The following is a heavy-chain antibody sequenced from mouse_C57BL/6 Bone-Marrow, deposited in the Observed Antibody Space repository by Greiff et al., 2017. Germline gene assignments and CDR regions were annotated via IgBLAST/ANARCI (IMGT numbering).Heavy chain of an antibody. Sequence: EVQLVESGAELVRPGDSVKLSCTASGFNIKDDYMHWVKQRPEQGLEWIGWIDPESGDTEYASKFQGKATIPADTSYNTAYLQLSSLTSEDTAVYYCTLLLEDYCGQGPSVTVSS. CDR1: GFNIKDDY. V-gene: IGHV14-4*01. D-gene: IGHD1-1*01. CDR3: TLLLEDY. J-gene: IGHJ4*01. CDR2: IDPESGDT.